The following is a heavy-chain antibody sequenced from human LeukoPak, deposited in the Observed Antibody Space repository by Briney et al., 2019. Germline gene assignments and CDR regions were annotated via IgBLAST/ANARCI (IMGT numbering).Heavy chain of an antibody. CDR2: IYHSGST. J-gene: IGHJ5*02. V-gene: IGHV4-38-2*01. Sequence: SETLSLTCAVSGYSISSGYYRGWIRQPPGKGLEWIGSIYHSGSTYYNPSLKSRVTISVDTSKNQFSLKLSSVTAADTAVYYCARGYSSSWYSRWFDPWGQGTLVTVSS. CDR3: ARGYSSSWYSRWFDP. D-gene: IGHD6-13*01. CDR1: GYSISSGYY.